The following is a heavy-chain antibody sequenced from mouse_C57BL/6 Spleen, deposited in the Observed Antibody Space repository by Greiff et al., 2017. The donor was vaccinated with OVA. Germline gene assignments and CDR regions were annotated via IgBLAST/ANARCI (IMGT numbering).Heavy chain of an antibody. CDR3: ARYRKSSYYYARDY. J-gene: IGHJ4*01. CDR1: GYTFTSYW. CDR2: IYPGSGST. Sequence: QVQLQQPGAELVKPGASVKMSCKASGYTFTSYWITWVKQRPGQGLEWIGGIYPGSGSTTYNEKFKSKATLTVDTSSSPAYMQLSSLTSEDSAVYYGARYRKSSYYYARDYWGQGTSVTVSS. V-gene: IGHV1-55*01. D-gene: IGHD1-3*01.